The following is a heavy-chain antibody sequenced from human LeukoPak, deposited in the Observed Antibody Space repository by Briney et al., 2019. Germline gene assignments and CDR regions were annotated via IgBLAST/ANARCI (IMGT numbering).Heavy chain of an antibody. CDR3: ARLYCSSTSCYLGY. Sequence: PSETLSLTYTVSGVPVSGLSYYWSWIRQPPGKGLEWIGYISYRGNTNYNPSLKSRVAISVDTSKNQFSLKLSSVTAADTAVYFCARLYCSSTSCYLGYWGQGTLVTVSS. CDR2: ISYRGNT. J-gene: IGHJ4*02. V-gene: IGHV4-61*01. CDR1: GVPVSGLSYY. D-gene: IGHD2-2*01.